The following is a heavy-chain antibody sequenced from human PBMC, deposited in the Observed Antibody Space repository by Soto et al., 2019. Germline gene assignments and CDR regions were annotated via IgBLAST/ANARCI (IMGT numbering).Heavy chain of an antibody. CDR3: ARVHTYYHDSGSFDY. CDR2: INPNSGDT. Sequence: GASVKVSCKASGYTFTGYYMHWVRQAPGQGLEWMGWINPNSGDTNYAQKFQGRVTMTRDTSISTAYMDLSRLRSDDTAVYYCARVHTYYHDSGSFDYWGQGTLVTVSS. V-gene: IGHV1-2*02. CDR1: GYTFTGYY. J-gene: IGHJ4*02. D-gene: IGHD3-22*01.